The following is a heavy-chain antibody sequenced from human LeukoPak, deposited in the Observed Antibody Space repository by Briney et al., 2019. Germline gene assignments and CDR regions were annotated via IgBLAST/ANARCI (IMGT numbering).Heavy chain of an antibody. V-gene: IGHV4-30-4*01. CDR1: GCSISSRDYY. CDR2: IYYSGST. CDR3: ARDEGYSYGRPRWYFDL. Sequence: PSQTLSLTCTVSGCSISSRDYYWSWIRQPPGKGLEGIGYIYYSGSTYYNPSLSSRVTISVDTSKNQFSLKLSSVTAADTAVYYCARDEGYSYGRPRWYFDLWGRGTMVTVSS. J-gene: IGHJ2*01. D-gene: IGHD5-18*01.